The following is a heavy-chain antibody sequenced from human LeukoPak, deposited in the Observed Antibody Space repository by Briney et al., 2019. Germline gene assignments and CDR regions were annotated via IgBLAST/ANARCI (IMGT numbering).Heavy chain of an antibody. V-gene: IGHV1-18*01. CDR3: ARDPAISKWLVPTTRVGRYFDY. CDR1: GYTFTSYG. Sequence: ASVKVSCKASGYTFTSYGISWVRQAPGQVLEWMGWISAYNGNTNYAQKLQGRVTMTTDTSTSTAYMELRSLRSDDTAVYYCARDPAISKWLVPTTRVGRYFDYWGQGTLVTVSS. J-gene: IGHJ4*02. CDR2: ISAYNGNT. D-gene: IGHD6-19*01.